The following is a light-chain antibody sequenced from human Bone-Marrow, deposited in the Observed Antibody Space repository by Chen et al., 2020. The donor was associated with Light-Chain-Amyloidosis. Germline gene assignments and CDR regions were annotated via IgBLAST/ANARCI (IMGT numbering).Light chain of an antibody. Sequence: QSALTQLPSVSESPGQSITISSTGTSRDVCGDNHVSWYQQHPDKAPKLMIYEVTNRHSSVHDRFSGSKSDNTASLTISGLQPEDEADYVCSSYTITNTLVFGSGTRVTVL. J-gene: IGLJ1*01. V-gene: IGLV2-14*01. CDR2: EVT. CDR3: SSYTITNTLV. CDR1: SRDVCGDNH.